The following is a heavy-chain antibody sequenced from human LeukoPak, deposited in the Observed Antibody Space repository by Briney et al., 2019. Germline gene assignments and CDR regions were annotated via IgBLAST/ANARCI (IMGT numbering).Heavy chain of an antibody. J-gene: IGHJ6*02. CDR3: AKVLYYYYGMDV. CDR1: GGSISSSN. V-gene: IGHV3-23*01. CDR2: ISGSGGST. Sequence: PSGTLSLTCAVSGGSISSSNWWSWVRQAPGKGLEWVSAISGSGGSTYYADSVKGRFTISRDNSKNTLYLQMNSLRAEDTAVYYCAKVLYYYYGMDVWGQGTTVTVSS.